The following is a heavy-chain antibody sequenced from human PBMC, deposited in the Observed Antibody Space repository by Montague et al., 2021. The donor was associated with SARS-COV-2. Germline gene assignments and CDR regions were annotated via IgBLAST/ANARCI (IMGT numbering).Heavy chain of an antibody. CDR2: ISSSGSTI. V-gene: IGHV3-48*03. CDR3: ARGGTYYDFWSGYRNYYYGMDV. D-gene: IGHD3-3*01. CDR1: GFTFSSYE. Sequence: SLRLSCAASGFTFSSYEMNWVRQAPGKGLEWVSYISSSGSTIYYXXSLKGRFIISSDNAKNSLYLQMNSLRAEDTAVYYCARGGTYYDFWSGYRNYYYGMDVWGQGTTVTVSS. J-gene: IGHJ6*02.